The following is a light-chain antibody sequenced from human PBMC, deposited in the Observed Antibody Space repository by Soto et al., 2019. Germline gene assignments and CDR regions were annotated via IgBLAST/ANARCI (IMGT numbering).Light chain of an antibody. J-gene: IGKJ1*01. CDR1: QSVHNNY. Sequence: EIVLTQSPGTLSLSPGERATLSCRASQSVHNNYLAWYQQKPGQAPRHLIYGASSRATGVPDRFSGSGSGTDFTLTISRLETEDFAVYYCQQYGGSATFGQGTKVDIK. V-gene: IGKV3-20*01. CDR3: QQYGGSAT. CDR2: GAS.